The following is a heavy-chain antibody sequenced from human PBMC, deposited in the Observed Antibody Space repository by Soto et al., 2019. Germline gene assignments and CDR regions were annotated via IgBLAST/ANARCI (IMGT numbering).Heavy chain of an antibody. J-gene: IGHJ6*02. CDR3: AILYYYDSGDYYSNYQYYGMDV. V-gene: IGHV1-46*01. Sequence: ASVKVSCKASGFNFTSFYMHWVRQAPGQGPEWMGIMHPYGGSTGYAQKFQGRVTLTRDTSTRTDYMELSSLRSDDTAVYYCAILYYYDSGDYYSNYQYYGMDVWGQGTTVTSP. D-gene: IGHD3-22*01. CDR1: GFNFTSFY. CDR2: MHPYGGST.